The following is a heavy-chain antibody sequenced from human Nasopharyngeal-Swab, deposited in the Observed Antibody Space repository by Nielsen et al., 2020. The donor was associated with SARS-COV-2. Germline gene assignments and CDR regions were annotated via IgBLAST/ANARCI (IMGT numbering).Heavy chain of an antibody. V-gene: IGHV3-21*01. CDR2: ISSSSSYI. CDR3: ARDGGATIFDY. Sequence: GGSLRLSCAASGFTFSSYSMNWVRQAPGKGLEWVSSISSSSSYIYYADSVKGRYTISRDNAKNSLYLQMNSLRAEDTAVYYCARDGGATIFDYWGQGTLVTVSS. J-gene: IGHJ4*02. D-gene: IGHD1-26*01. CDR1: GFTFSSYS.